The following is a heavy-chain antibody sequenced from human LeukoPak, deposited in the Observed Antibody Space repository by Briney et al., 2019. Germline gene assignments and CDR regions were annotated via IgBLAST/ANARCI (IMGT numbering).Heavy chain of an antibody. Sequence: PGRSLRLSRAASGFTFDGYGMHWVRQAPGKGLELVSGINLNSGRIDYADSVKGRFTISRVNAKNSLYLVMNSLRAEDMALYYCAKGRSGWYNAFDIWGQGTMVTVSS. V-gene: IGHV3-9*03. D-gene: IGHD6-19*01. CDR2: INLNSGRI. CDR3: AKGRSGWYNAFDI. J-gene: IGHJ3*02. CDR1: GFTFDGYG.